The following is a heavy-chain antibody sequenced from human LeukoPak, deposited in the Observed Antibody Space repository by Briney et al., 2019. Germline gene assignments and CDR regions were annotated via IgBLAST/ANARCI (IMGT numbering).Heavy chain of an antibody. CDR2: IFYSGST. J-gene: IGHJ4*02. CDR1: GASIKTYS. V-gene: IGHV4-59*01. CDR3: ARGIVGSTARDY. Sequence: PSETLSLACTVSGASIKTYSWSWIRQPPGKGLEWIGNIFYSGSTNYNPSLRSRVTISVDTSKNQFSLKLSSMTAADTAAYYCARGIVGSTARDYWGQGTLVTVSS. D-gene: IGHD1-26*01.